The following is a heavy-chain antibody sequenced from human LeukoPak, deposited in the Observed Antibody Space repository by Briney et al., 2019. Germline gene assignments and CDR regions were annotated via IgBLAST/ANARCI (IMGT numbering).Heavy chain of an antibody. CDR1: GYTFTSYG. CDR3: ARPYDFWSGYEALHDAFDI. J-gene: IGHJ3*02. V-gene: IGHV1-18*01. D-gene: IGHD3-3*01. Sequence: GASVKVSFKASGYTFTSYGITWVRQAPGQGLEWVGWILPYNGNTKYAQKLQGRVTMTTDTSTSTAYMELRSLRSDDTAVYYCARPYDFWSGYEALHDAFDIWGQGTMVTVSS. CDR2: ILPYNGNT.